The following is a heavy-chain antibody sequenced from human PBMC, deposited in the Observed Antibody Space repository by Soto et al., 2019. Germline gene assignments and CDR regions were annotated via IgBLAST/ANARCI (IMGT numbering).Heavy chain of an antibody. CDR2: INPSGGST. CDR1: GYTFTSYY. J-gene: IGHJ4*02. Sequence: GASVKVSCKASGYTFTSYYMHWVRQAPGQGLEWMGIINPSGGSTSYAQKFQGRVTMTRDTSTSTVYMELSSLRSEDTAVYYCALAGPHIVVVPAATLNYWGQGTLVTVSS. D-gene: IGHD2-2*01. CDR3: ALAGPHIVVVPAATLNY. V-gene: IGHV1-46*01.